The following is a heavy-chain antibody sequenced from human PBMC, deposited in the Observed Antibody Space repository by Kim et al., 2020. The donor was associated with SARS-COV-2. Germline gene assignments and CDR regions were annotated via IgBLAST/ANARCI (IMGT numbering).Heavy chain of an antibody. CDR1: GYTFTTYA. CDR2: ISPYNGKT. Sequence: ASVKVSCKAFGYTFTTYAIAWVRLAPGQGLEWMGWISPYNGKTNYVQKFQGRVTMTTDTSTRTGYMDLRSLISDDTAVYYCARLRGPDEGYDSVWGSHRPHYYGMDVWGQGTAVSVSS. CDR3: ARLRGPDEGYDSVWGSHRPHYYGMDV. D-gene: IGHD3-16*02. V-gene: IGHV1-18*01. J-gene: IGHJ6*02.